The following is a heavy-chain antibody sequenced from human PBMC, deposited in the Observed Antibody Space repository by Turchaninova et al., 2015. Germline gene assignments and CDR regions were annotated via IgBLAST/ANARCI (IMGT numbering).Heavy chain of an antibody. Sequence: QVQLQESGPARVNPSETLSLTCDVSGYSISRGYYRGWFRQPPGKGRDWIGSIYHSWSTYYNPSLKSRVTISVDTSKNQFSLKLSSVTAADTAVYYCARHRGYSNFRGDPFDYWGQGTLVPVSS. J-gene: IGHJ4*02. CDR3: ARHRGYSNFRGDPFDY. CDR2: IYHSWST. V-gene: IGHV4-38-2*01. D-gene: IGHD5-12*01. CDR1: GYSISRGYY.